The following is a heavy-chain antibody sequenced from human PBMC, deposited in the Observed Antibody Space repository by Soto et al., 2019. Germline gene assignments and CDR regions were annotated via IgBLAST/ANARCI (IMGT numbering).Heavy chain of an antibody. CDR1: GFSLSHIRVG. D-gene: IGHD5-12*01. J-gene: IGHJ4*02. CDR2: VFSNDAK. V-gene: IGHV2-26*01. CDR3: ARIERYSTYEYFDF. Sequence: QVTLKESGPVLVKPTETLTLTCTVSGFSLSHIRVGVGWIRQPPGKALEWLAHVFSNDAKSYSPSLKGRLTISRDTFSSQVVLTMTNVDPVDTATYFCARIERYSTYEYFDFWGQGTLVTVSS.